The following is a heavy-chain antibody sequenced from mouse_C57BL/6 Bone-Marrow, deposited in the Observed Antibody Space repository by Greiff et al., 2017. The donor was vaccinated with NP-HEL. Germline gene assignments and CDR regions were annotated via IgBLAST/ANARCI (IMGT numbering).Heavy chain of an antibody. V-gene: IGHV1-76*01. CDR1: GYTFTDYY. D-gene: IGHD2-4*01. J-gene: IGHJ3*01. CDR3: ARLPYYDYDVGNWFAY. CDR2: IYPGSGNT. Sequence: VQLQQSGAELVRPGASVKLSCKASGYTFTDYYINWVKQRPGQGLEWIARIYPGSGNTYYNEKFKGKATLTAEKSSSTAYMQLSSLTSEDSAVYFCARLPYYDYDVGNWFAYWGQGTLVTVSA.